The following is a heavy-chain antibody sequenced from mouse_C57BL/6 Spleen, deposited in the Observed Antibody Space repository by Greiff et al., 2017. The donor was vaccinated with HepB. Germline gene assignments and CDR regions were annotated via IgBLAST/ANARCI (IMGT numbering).Heavy chain of an antibody. Sequence: EVQGVESGGGLVKPGGSLKLSCAASGFTFSSYAMSWVRQTPEKRLEWVATISDGGSYTYYPDNVKGRFTISRDNAKNNLYLQMSHLKSEDTAMYYCARGMVTAWFAYWGQGTLVTVSA. CDR1: GFTFSSYA. D-gene: IGHD2-2*01. V-gene: IGHV5-4*01. CDR3: ARGMVTAWFAY. J-gene: IGHJ3*01. CDR2: ISDGGSYT.